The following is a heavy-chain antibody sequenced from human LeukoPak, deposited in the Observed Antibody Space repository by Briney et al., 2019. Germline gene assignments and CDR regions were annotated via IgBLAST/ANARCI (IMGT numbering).Heavy chain of an antibody. CDR2: INHSGST. V-gene: IGHV4-34*01. CDR1: GGSFSGYY. J-gene: IGHJ4*02. CDR3: ARDPERYFDY. Sequence: PSETLSPTCAVYGGSFSGYYWSWIRQPPGKGLEWIGEINHSGSTNYNPSLKSRVTISVDKSKNQFSLKLSSVTAADTAVYYCARDPERYFDYWGQGTLVTVSS.